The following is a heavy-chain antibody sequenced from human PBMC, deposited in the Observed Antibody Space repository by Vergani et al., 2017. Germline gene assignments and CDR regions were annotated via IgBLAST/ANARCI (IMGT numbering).Heavy chain of an antibody. CDR2: TYYRSKWYN. CDR1: GDSVSSNSAA. J-gene: IGHJ6*03. Sequence: QVQLQQSGPGLVKPSQTLSLTCAISGDSVSSNSAAWNWIRQSPSRGLEWLGRTYYRSKWYNDYAVSVKSRITINPDTSKNQFSLQLNSVTPEDTAVYYCAREGIAAAETGRVWYNYYYMDVWGKGTTVTVSS. V-gene: IGHV6-1*01. D-gene: IGHD6-13*01. CDR3: AREGIAAAETGRVWYNYYYMDV.